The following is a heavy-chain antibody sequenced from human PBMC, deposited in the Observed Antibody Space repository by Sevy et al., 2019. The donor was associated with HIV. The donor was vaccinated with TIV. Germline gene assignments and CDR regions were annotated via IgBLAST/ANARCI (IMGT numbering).Heavy chain of an antibody. CDR3: ARDLSIAAAPYDY. J-gene: IGHJ4*02. V-gene: IGHV1-3*04. CDR1: GYTFTSYA. CDR2: INTGNGNT. D-gene: IGHD6-13*01. Sequence: ASVKVSCKASGYTFTSYAMHWVRQAPGQRLEWMGWINTGNGNTKYSQKFQGRVTITRDTSASTAYMELSSLRSEDTAVDYCARDLSIAAAPYDYWGQGTLVTVSS.